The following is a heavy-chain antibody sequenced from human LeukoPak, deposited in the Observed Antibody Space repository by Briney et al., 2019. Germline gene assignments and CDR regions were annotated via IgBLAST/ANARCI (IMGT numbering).Heavy chain of an antibody. J-gene: IGHJ4*02. CDR3: ARAPVTSCRGAYCYPFDY. D-gene: IGHD2-21*01. CDR2: TSSSDAGT. V-gene: IGHV3-23*01. Sequence: GGSLRLSCAASGFTVISNYMSWVRQAPGKGLEWVSATSSSDAGTYHADSVRGRFTISRDNSKNTLYLQMNSLRVEDAAVYYCARAPVTSCRGAYCYPFDYWGQGTLVTVSS. CDR1: GFTVISNY.